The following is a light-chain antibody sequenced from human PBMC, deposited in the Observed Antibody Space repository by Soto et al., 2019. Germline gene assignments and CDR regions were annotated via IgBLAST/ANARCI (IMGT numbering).Light chain of an antibody. CDR1: QNINSE. Sequence: DIQMTQSPSTLSASVGDRVTIACRASQNINSELAWYQQKPGKAPNLLIYKASSLESGVPLRFSGSGSGTEFTLTISSLQPDDFATYYCHQFKTYPVTFGQGTRLEIK. CDR2: KAS. V-gene: IGKV1-5*03. J-gene: IGKJ5*01. CDR3: HQFKTYPVT.